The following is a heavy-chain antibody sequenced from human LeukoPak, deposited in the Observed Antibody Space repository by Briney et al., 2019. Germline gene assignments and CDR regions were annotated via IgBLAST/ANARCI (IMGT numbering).Heavy chain of an antibody. V-gene: IGHV1-2*02. CDR2: INPNSGGT. Sequence: GASVKVSCKASGYTFTGSYIHWVRQAPGQGLEWMGWINPNSGGTNYAQRFQGRVTMTRDTSISIGYMDLSRLRSDDTAVYYCARGPTVVSNSDYWGQGTLVTVSS. D-gene: IGHD4-23*01. CDR1: GYTFTGSY. CDR3: ARGPTVVSNSDY. J-gene: IGHJ4*02.